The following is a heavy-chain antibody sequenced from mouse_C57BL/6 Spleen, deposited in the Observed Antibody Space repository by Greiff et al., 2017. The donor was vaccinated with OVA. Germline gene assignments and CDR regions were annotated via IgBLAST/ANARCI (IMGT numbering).Heavy chain of an antibody. V-gene: IGHV1-18*01. CDR2: INPNNGGT. Sequence: EVQLVESGPELVKPGASVKIPCKASGYTFTDYNMDWVKQSHGKSLEWIGDINPNNGGTIYNQKFKGKATLTVDKSSSTAYMELRSLTSEDTAVYYCARNGLRNYYGSSPYYFDYWGQGTTLTVSS. CDR3: ARNGLRNYYGSSPYYFDY. CDR1: GYTFTDYN. J-gene: IGHJ2*01. D-gene: IGHD1-1*01.